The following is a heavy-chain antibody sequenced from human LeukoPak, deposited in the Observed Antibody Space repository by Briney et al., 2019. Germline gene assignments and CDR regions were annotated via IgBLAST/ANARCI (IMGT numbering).Heavy chain of an antibody. CDR3: AKDGGGKAAPNGGAFDI. J-gene: IGHJ3*02. D-gene: IGHD6-6*01. CDR1: GFTFSNYG. Sequence: AGGSLRLSCAASGFTFSNYGMHWVRQAPGKGLEWVAFIRYDGSIKYYADSVKGRFTISRDNSKTTLYLQMNSLRAEDTAVYYCAKDGGGKAAPNGGAFDIWGQGTMVTVSS. CDR2: IRYDGSIK. V-gene: IGHV3-30*02.